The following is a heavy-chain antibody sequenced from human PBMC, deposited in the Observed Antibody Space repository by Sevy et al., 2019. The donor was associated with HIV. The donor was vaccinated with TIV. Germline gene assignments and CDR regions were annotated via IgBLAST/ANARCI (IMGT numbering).Heavy chain of an antibody. D-gene: IGHD4-17*01. CDR3: TRDPAIDYGDYTPPPEYYFDY. J-gene: IGHJ4*02. CDR1: GFTFSSYS. V-gene: IGHV3-48*02. Sequence: EGSLRLSCAASGFTFSSYSMNWVRQAPGKGLEWVSYISSSSSTIYYADSVKGRFTISRDNAKNSLYLQMNSLRDEDTAVYYCTRDPAIDYGDYTPPPEYYFDYWGQGTLVTVSS. CDR2: ISSSSSTI.